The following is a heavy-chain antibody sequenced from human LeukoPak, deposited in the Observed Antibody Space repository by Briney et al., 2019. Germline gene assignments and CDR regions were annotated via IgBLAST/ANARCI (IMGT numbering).Heavy chain of an antibody. Sequence: ASVKVSCKASGYTFTGYYMHWVRQAPGQGLEWMGWINPNSGGTNYAQKFQGWVTMTRDTSISTAYMELSRLRSDDTAVYYCARVGATLPYYYYGMDVWGQGTMVTVSS. CDR1: GYTFTGYY. CDR3: ARVGATLPYYYYGMDV. V-gene: IGHV1-2*04. D-gene: IGHD3-10*01. CDR2: INPNSGGT. J-gene: IGHJ6*02.